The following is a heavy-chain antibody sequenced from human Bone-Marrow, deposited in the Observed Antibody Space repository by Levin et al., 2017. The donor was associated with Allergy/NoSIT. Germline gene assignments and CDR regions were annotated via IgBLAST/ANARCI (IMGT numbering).Heavy chain of an antibody. CDR2: IYSGGST. CDR1: GFTVSSNY. V-gene: IGHV3-66*01. Sequence: GESLKISCAASGFTVSSNYMSWVRQAPGKGLEWVSVIYSGGSTYYADSVKGRFTISRDNSKNTLYLQMNSLRAEDTAVYYCARDGLEGDAFDIWGQGTMVTVSS. CDR3: ARDGLEGDAFDI. D-gene: IGHD6-19*01. J-gene: IGHJ3*02.